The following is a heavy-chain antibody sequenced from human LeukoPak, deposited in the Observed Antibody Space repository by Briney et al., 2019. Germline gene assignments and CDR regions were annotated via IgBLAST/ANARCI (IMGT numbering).Heavy chain of an antibody. D-gene: IGHD2-15*01. CDR1: GFTFSSYA. Sequence: GGSLRLSCAASGFTFSSYAMSWVRQAPGKGLEWVSAISGSGGSTYYADSVKGRFTISRDNSKNTQSLQMNSPRAEDTAVYYCLGYCSGNNCYSGGYWGQGTLVTVSS. V-gene: IGHV3-23*01. CDR2: ISGSGGST. J-gene: IGHJ4*02. CDR3: LGYCSGNNCYSGGY.